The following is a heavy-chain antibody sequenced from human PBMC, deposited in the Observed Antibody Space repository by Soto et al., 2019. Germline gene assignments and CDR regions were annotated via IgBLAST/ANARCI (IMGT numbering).Heavy chain of an antibody. D-gene: IGHD6-19*01. Sequence: PGESLKICCKGSGYSFTSYWIGWVRQMPGKGLEWMGIIYPGDSDTRYSPSFQGQVTISADKSISTAYLQWSSLKASDTAMYYCARTAASIAVAAPGYYGMDVWGQGTTVTVSS. CDR2: IYPGDSDT. J-gene: IGHJ6*02. V-gene: IGHV5-51*01. CDR1: GYSFTSYW. CDR3: ARTAASIAVAAPGYYGMDV.